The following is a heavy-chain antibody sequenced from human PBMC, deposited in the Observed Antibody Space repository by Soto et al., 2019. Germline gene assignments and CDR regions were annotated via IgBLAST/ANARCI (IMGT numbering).Heavy chain of an antibody. J-gene: IGHJ6*02. CDR3: VRGGILEANRPYYYYGLDV. V-gene: IGHV1-18*01. Sequence: ASVKVSCKVFGYTFSTYGLSWVRQAPGQGLEWMGWVSPYNGNTYYAPGLQGRVTMTTDTSTNTAYMSLRSLRSDDTAIYYCVRGGILEANRPYYYYGLDVWGQGTPVTVSS. D-gene: IGHD1-1*01. CDR2: VSPYNGNT. CDR1: GYTFSTYG.